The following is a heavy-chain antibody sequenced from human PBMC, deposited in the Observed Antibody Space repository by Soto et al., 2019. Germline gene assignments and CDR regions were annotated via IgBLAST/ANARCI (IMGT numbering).Heavy chain of an antibody. V-gene: IGHV3-13*01. CDR3: VRGVMGPGDYYYGMDV. CDR1: GFTFNNYD. D-gene: IGHD2-8*01. Sequence: GCLLPSCPASGFTFNNYDMHWVRQATGKGLEWLSVIGAAGDTYYPGAVNGRFTISRDNARNSLYLQINSLSAADTAVYYCVRGVMGPGDYYYGMDVWGQGTKVTVSS. J-gene: IGHJ6*02. CDR2: IGAAGDT.